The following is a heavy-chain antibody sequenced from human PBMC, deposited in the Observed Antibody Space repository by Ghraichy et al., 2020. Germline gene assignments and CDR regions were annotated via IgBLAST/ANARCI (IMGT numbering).Heavy chain of an antibody. CDR1: GGSISSYY. V-gene: IGHV4-59*01. J-gene: IGHJ4*02. CDR2: IYYSGST. D-gene: IGHD2-15*01. CDR3: ARFFRGLEVDY. Sequence: SETLSLTCTVSGGSISSYYWSWIRQPPGKGLEWIGYIYYSGSTNYNPSLKSRVTISVDTSKNQFSLKLSSVTAADTAVYYCARFFRGLEVDYWGQGTLVTVSS.